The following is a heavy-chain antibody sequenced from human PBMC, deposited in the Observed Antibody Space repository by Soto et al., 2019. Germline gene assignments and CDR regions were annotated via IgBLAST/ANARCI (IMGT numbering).Heavy chain of an antibody. CDR1: GFTFSSYG. V-gene: IGHV3-21*01. D-gene: IGHD5-18*01. CDR3: ARGELWFDY. J-gene: IGHJ4*02. Sequence: EVQLVESGGGLVKPGGSLRVSCVASGFTFSSYGMNWVRQAPGKGLEWVSSISSLSSYIYYADSVKGRFTISRDNAKNSLYLQMNSLRAEDTAIYYCARGELWFDYWGQGTLVTVSS. CDR2: ISSLSSYI.